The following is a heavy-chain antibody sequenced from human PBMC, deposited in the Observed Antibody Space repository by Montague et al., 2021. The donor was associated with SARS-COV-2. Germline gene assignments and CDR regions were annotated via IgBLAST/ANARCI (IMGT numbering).Heavy chain of an antibody. CDR3: ARRALGYCSGGSCEEGFDP. CDR1: GGSISSYY. D-gene: IGHD2-15*01. J-gene: IGHJ5*02. Sequence: SETLSLTCTVSGGSISSYYWSWIRQPPGKGLEWIGNIYYSGSTXXXPSXXXRVTISVDTSKNQFSLKLSSVTAADTAVYYCARRALGYCSGGSCEEGFDPWGQGTLVTVSS. CDR2: IYYSGST. V-gene: IGHV4-59*08.